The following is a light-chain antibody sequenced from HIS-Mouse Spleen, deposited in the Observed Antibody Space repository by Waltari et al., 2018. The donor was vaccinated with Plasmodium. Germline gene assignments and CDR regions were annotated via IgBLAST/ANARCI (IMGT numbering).Light chain of an antibody. J-gene: IGKJ1*01. CDR2: AAS. V-gene: IGKV1D-8*02. CDR3: QQYYSFPRT. Sequence: AIWMTQSPSFLSASQGDRVTISCRISQGISRYLHWYQQKPGKAPELLIYAASTLQSGVPSRFSGSGSGTDFTLTISCLQSEDFATYYCQQYYSFPRTFGQGTKVEIK. CDR1: QGISRY.